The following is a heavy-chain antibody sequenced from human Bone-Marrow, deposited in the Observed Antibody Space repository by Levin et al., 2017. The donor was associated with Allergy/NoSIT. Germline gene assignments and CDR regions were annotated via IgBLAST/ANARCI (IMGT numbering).Heavy chain of an antibody. CDR2: ISGGSNTI. J-gene: IGHJ4*02. Sequence: PGGSLRLSCAASGLSFSDSSMNWVRQAPGKGLEWISYISGGSNTIYYADSVKGRFTISRDNGKNSLYLQMDSLRPEDTAVYYCARLASKRSASSGWGQGTLVTVSS. CDR3: ARLASKRSASSG. D-gene: IGHD2-15*01. CDR1: GLSFSDSS. V-gene: IGHV3-48*01.